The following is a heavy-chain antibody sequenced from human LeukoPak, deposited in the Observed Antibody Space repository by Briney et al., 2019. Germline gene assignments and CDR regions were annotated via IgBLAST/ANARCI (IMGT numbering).Heavy chain of an antibody. CDR2: IYYSGST. CDR1: GGSISSYY. D-gene: IGHD6-13*01. CDR3: ARVDSSNWYEYRGYFDY. J-gene: IGHJ4*02. Sequence: SETPSLTCTVSGGSISSYYWSWIRQPPGKGLEWIGYIYYSGSTNYNPSLKSRVTISVDTSKNQFSLKLSSVTAADTAVYYCARVDSSNWYEYRGYFDYWGQGTLVTVSS. V-gene: IGHV4-59*01.